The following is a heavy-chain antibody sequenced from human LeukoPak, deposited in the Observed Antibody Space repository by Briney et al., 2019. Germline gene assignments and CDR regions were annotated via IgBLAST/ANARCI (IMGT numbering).Heavy chain of an antibody. CDR3: AKDSYDSSSVDY. CDR1: GFTFSSYA. Sequence: LPGGSLRLSCAASGFTFSSYAMSWVRQAPGKGLEWVSAISGSGGSTYYADSVKGRFTISRDNSKNTLYLQMNSLRAEDTAVYYCAKDSYDSSSVDYWGQGTLVTVSS. V-gene: IGHV3-23*01. J-gene: IGHJ4*02. D-gene: IGHD3-22*01. CDR2: ISGSGGST.